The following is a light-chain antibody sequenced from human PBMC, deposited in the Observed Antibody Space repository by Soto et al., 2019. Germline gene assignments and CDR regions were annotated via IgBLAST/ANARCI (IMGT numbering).Light chain of an antibody. CDR2: DDS. CDR3: KVCDSGSEHYV. Sequence: LTQPPSCSVAPGQTSMITCGGNNIRTKSVHWYQQKPGQAPVLVVCDDSDRTSGITERFSGSNYGKKATLNISRVEAGDEADYSCKVCDSGSEHYVLGDGNKVTVL. J-gene: IGLJ1*01. CDR1: NIRTKS. V-gene: IGLV3-21*02.